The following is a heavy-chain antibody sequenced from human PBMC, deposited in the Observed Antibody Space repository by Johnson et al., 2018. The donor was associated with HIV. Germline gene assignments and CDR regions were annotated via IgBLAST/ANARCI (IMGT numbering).Heavy chain of an antibody. D-gene: IGHD6-19*01. CDR2: INWNGGST. J-gene: IGHJ3*02. V-gene: IGHV3-20*04. CDR3: ARDGIYSSHWDAFDI. Sequence: VQLVESGGGVVRPGGSLRLSCAVSGFTFDEYGMNWVRQPPGKGLEWVSGINWNGGSTGYADSVKGRFPISRDNSKNTLYLQIDSLRAEDTSVYYCARDGIYSSHWDAFDIWGQGTLVTVSS. CDR1: GFTFDEYG.